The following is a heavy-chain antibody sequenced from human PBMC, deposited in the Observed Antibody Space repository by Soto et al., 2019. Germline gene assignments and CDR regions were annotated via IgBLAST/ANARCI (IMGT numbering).Heavy chain of an antibody. V-gene: IGHV3-13*01. D-gene: IGHD2-2*02. Sequence: EVQLVESGGNLVQPGGSLRLSCEASGFTFSGFDMHWVRQPTGKGLEWVSTIGTAGDTYYAVSVKGRFTISRDNAKNSLYLQMNSLRVDDTAVYYCARLLLYSVSGRGWFDPWGQGTLVTVSS. CDR3: ARLLLYSVSGRGWFDP. CDR1: GFTFSGFD. CDR2: IGTAGDT. J-gene: IGHJ5*02.